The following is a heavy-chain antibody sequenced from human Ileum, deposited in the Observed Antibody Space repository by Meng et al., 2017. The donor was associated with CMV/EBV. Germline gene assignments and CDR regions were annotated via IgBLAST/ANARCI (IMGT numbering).Heavy chain of an antibody. V-gene: IGHV3-73*01. J-gene: IGHJ4*02. CDR3: ARPGYSYDNYFDL. Sequence: ETLSLTCAASGFTFSGSAMHWVRQASGKGLEWVGRIRRKANRYEAAYGASVKGRFTISRDDSKNTTYLQMNSLKTEDTAVYYCARPGYSYDNYFDLWGQGTLVTVSS. D-gene: IGHD5-18*01. CDR1: GFTFSGSA. CDR2: IRRKANRYEA.